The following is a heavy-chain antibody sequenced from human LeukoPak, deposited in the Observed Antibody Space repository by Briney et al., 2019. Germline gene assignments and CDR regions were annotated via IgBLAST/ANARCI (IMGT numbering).Heavy chain of an antibody. CDR3: ARDWSGYSTSYYGMDV. CDR1: GFTFSSYS. V-gene: IGHV3-48*02. J-gene: IGHJ6*02. D-gene: IGHD3-3*01. CDR2: ISSSSSTI. Sequence: PGGSLRLSCAASGFTFSSYSMNWVRQAPGKGLEWVSYISSSSSTIYYADSVKGRFTISRDNAKNSLYLQMNSLRDEDTAVYYCARDWSGYSTSYYGMDVWGQGTTVTVSS.